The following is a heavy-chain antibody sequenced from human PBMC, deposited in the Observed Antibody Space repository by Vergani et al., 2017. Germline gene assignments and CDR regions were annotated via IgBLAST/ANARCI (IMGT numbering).Heavy chain of an antibody. CDR2: INHSGST. D-gene: IGHD2-2*01. J-gene: IGHJ4*02. CDR1: GGSFSGYY. V-gene: IGHV4-34*01. CDR3: ARRSYMPAPPTYYSFDF. Sequence: QVQLQQWGAGLLKPSETLSLTCAVYGGSFSGYYWSWIRQPPGKGLEWIGEINHSGSTNYNPSLKSRVTISVDTSKNQFSLKLNFVTAADTAVYYCARRSYMPAPPTYYSFDFWGRGTLVTVSS.